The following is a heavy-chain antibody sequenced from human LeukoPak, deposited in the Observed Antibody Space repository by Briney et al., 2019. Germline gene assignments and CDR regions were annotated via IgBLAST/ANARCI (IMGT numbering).Heavy chain of an antibody. V-gene: IGHV4-39*07. CDR1: GGFISSSSYY. Sequence: PSETLSLTCTVSGGFISSSSYYWGWIRQPPGKGLEWIGSIYYSGSTYYNPSLKSRVTISVDTSKNQFSLKLTSVTAADTAVYYCARAKVAPVAGVWGQGTLVTVSS. CDR2: IYYSGST. D-gene: IGHD2-2*01. J-gene: IGHJ4*02. CDR3: ARAKVAPVAGV.